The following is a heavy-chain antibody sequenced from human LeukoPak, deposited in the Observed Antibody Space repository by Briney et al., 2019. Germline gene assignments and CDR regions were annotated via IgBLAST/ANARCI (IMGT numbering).Heavy chain of an antibody. D-gene: IGHD3-22*01. CDR2: ITSSSSYI. Sequence: GGSLRLSCAAPGFTFSSYTMNWVRQAPGKGLEWVSSITSSSSYIYYADSLKGRFTISRDNAKNSLYLQMNSLRAEDTAIYYCARHVVAVGFDYWGQGTLITVSS. CDR3: ARHVVAVGFDY. CDR1: GFTFSSYT. V-gene: IGHV3-21*01. J-gene: IGHJ4*02.